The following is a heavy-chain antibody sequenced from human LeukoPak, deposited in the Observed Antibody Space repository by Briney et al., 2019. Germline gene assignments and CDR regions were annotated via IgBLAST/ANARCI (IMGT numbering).Heavy chain of an antibody. Sequence: GGSLRLSCAASGFTFSNYYMNWVRQAPGKGLEWVANIKRDGSEKYYLESVKGRFTITRDNAKNSLYLQMNSLRAEDTAVYYCARDLTTVTTVPWFDPWGQGTLVTVSS. CDR3: ARDLTTVTTVPWFDP. J-gene: IGHJ5*02. CDR1: GFTFSNYY. D-gene: IGHD4-17*01. CDR2: IKRDGSEK. V-gene: IGHV3-7*01.